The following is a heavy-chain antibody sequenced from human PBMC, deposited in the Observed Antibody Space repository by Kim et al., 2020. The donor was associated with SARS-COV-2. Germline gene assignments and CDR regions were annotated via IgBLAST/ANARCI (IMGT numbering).Heavy chain of an antibody. Sequence: SETLSLTCAVYGGSFSGYYWSWIRQPPGKGLEWIGEINHSGSTNYNPSLKSRVTISVDTSKNQFSLKLSSVTAADTAVYYCARTSSGWDPFDYWGQGTLVTVSS. J-gene: IGHJ4*02. CDR3: ARTSSGWDPFDY. CDR2: INHSGST. V-gene: IGHV4-34*01. D-gene: IGHD6-19*01. CDR1: GGSFSGYY.